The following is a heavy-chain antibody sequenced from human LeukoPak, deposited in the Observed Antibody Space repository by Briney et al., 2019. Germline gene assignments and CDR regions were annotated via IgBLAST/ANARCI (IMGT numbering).Heavy chain of an antibody. CDR3: ARDEARYSSGYYPNWFDP. V-gene: IGHV1-18*01. CDR1: GYTLTSYG. Sequence: GASVKVSCKASGYTLTSYGISWVRQAPGQGLEWMGWISAYNGNTNYAHNLQGRVTMTTDTSTSTAYMELRSLRSDDTAVYYCARDEARYSSGYYPNWFDPWGQGTLVTVSS. J-gene: IGHJ5*02. CDR2: ISAYNGNT. D-gene: IGHD3-22*01.